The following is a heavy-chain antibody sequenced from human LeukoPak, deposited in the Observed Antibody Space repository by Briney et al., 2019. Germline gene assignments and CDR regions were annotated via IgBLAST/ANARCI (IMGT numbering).Heavy chain of an antibody. CDR1: GVIFS. D-gene: IGHD6-6*01. J-gene: IGHJ4*02. Sequence: SVKVSRKASGVIFSINWVRQAHGQGLEWMGGIIPIFGTANYAQKFQGRVTITADESTSTAYMELSSLRSEDTAVYYCARDLSSSVNYWGQGALVTVSS. CDR3: ARDLSSSVNY. CDR2: IIPIFGTA. V-gene: IGHV1-69*13.